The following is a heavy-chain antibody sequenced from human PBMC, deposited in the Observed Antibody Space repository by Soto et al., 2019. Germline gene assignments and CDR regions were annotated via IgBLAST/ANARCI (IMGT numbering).Heavy chain of an antibody. CDR3: ARAPDCGEGSCYRHFDL. V-gene: IGHV3-11*01. CDR2: ISGSGDVI. CDR1: AFKFSDYY. D-gene: IGHD2-15*01. J-gene: IGHJ4*02. Sequence: VGSLRLSCAASAFKFSDYYMSWVRQARGKGLEWVSYISGSGDVIYYADSVKGRFTISRDNDKKSVHLQMDTLRAEDTALYYCARAPDCGEGSCYRHFDLWGQGTRVTVS.